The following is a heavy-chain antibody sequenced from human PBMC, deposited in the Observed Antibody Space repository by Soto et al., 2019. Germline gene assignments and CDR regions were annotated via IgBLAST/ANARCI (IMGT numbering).Heavy chain of an antibody. Sequence: SETLSLTCAVSGYSISSTYYWGWIRQSPGKGLEWIGSIYSGTTYYNPSLKSRVSISVDTSKNQFSRKMSSVTAADTTVYYCAKDWFSQGYQPIYYYYGLDVCGQGATVTVS. CDR2: IYSGTT. CDR1: GYSISSTYY. D-gene: IGHD3-9*01. J-gene: IGHJ6*02. V-gene: IGHV4-38-2*02. CDR3: AKDWFSQGYQPIYYYYGLDV.